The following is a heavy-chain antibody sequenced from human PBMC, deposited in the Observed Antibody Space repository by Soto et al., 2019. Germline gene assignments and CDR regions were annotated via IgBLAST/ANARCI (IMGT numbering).Heavy chain of an antibody. CDR2: INSDGSST. J-gene: IGHJ6*02. D-gene: IGHD6-13*01. CDR3: ARDQYSSSWYQPGYYYYYGMDV. Sequence: GGSLRLSCAASGFTFSSYWMHWVRQAPGKGLVWVSRINSDGSSTSYADSVKGRFTISRDNAKNTLYLQMNSLRAEDTAVYYCARDQYSSSWYQPGYYYYYGMDVWGQGTTVTVSS. CDR1: GFTFSSYW. V-gene: IGHV3-74*01.